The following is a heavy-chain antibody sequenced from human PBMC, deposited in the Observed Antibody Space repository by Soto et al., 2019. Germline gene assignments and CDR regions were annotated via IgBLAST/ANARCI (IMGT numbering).Heavy chain of an antibody. CDR1: GFTFDDYA. D-gene: IGHD2-2*01. V-gene: IGHV3-9*01. Sequence: GGSLRLSCAASGFTFDDYAMHWVRQAPGKGLEWVSGISWNSGSIGYADSVKGRFTISRDNSKNTLYLQMNSLRAEDTAVYYCANQGSGLGYCSSTSCYDPPGLWGQGTMVTVSS. CDR2: ISWNSGSI. J-gene: IGHJ3*01. CDR3: ANQGSGLGYCSSTSCYDPPGL.